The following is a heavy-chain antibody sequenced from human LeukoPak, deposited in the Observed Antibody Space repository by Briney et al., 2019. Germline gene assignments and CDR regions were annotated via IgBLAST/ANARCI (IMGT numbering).Heavy chain of an antibody. CDR1: GGSISSYY. J-gene: IGHJ3*02. CDR2: IYTSGST. D-gene: IGHD5-12*01. CDR3: ARHSYSGYDYRQVFDI. V-gene: IGHV4-4*09. Sequence: SETLSLTCTVSGGSISSYYWSWIRQPPGKGLEWIGYIYTSGSTNYNPSLKSRVTISVDTSKNQFSLKLSSVTAADTAVYYSARHSYSGYDYRQVFDIWGQGTMVTVSS.